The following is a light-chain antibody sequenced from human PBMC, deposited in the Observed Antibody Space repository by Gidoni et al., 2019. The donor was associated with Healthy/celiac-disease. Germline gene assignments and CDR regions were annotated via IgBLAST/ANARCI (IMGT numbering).Light chain of an antibody. V-gene: IGLV2-14*01. Sequence: QSALTQPASVSGSPGQSITISCTGTSSDVVGYNYVSWYQQHPGKAPKLMIYEVSNRPPGVSNRFSGSKPGNTASLTISGLQAEDEADYYCSSYTSSSTLNYVFGTGTKVTVL. CDR1: SSDVVGYNY. CDR2: EVS. J-gene: IGLJ1*01. CDR3: SSYTSSSTLNYV.